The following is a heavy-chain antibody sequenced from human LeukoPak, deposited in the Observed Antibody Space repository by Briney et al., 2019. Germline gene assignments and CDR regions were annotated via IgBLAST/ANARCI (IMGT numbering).Heavy chain of an antibody. CDR2: INSDGSST. V-gene: IGHV3-74*01. CDR3: ARDNSGGYADY. Sequence: GGSLRLSCAASGFTFSSYWMRWVRQAPGKGLVWVSRINSDGSSTSYADSVKGRFTISRDNAKSTLYLQMNSLRAEDTAVYYCARDNSGGYADYWGQGTLVTVSS. D-gene: IGHD6-19*01. CDR1: GFTFSSYW. J-gene: IGHJ4*02.